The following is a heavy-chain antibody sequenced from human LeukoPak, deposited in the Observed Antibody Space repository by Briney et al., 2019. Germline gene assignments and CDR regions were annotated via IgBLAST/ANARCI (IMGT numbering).Heavy chain of an antibody. V-gene: IGHV3-23*01. J-gene: IGHJ4*02. D-gene: IGHD3-22*01. Sequence: PGGSLRLSCAASGFTFSSYAMSWVRQAPGKGLEWVSSISGSGGSTYYADSVKGRFTISRDNSKNTLYLQMNSLRAEDTAVYYCAKDGGPRYYYDSSGYYYLDYWGQGILVTVSS. CDR1: GFTFSSYA. CDR3: AKDGGPRYYYDSSGYYYLDY. CDR2: ISGSGGST.